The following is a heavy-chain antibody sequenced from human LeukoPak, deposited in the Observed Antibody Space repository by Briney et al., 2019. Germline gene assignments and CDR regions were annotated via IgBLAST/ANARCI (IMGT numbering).Heavy chain of an antibody. CDR2: IVSKTDSGTI. Sequence: GGSLRLSCTASGFTFSSAWMTWIRQAPGKGLEWVGRIVSKTDSGTIDYAAPVRGRFTISRDDSKNTVYLQMNSLKTEDTAVYYCTVVGAISGAWGQGTLVTVSS. V-gene: IGHV3-15*04. CDR1: GFTFSSAW. J-gene: IGHJ5*02. D-gene: IGHD1-26*01. CDR3: TVVGAISGA.